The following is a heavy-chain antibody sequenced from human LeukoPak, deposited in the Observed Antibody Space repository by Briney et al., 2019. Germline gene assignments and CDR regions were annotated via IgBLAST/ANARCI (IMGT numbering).Heavy chain of an antibody. CDR1: GGSFSGYY. Sequence: SETLSLTCAVYGGSFSGYYWSWIRQPPGKGLEWIGEINHSGSTNYNPSLKSRVTISVDTSKNQFSLKLSSVTAADTAVYYRARGRRGSGLPFDYWGQGTLVTVSS. CDR2: INHSGST. CDR3: ARGRRGSGLPFDY. J-gene: IGHJ4*02. D-gene: IGHD3-10*01. V-gene: IGHV4-34*01.